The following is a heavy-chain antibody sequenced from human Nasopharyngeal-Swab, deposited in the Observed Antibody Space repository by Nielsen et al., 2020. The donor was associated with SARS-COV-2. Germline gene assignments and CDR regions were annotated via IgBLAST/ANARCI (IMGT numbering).Heavy chain of an antibody. CDR2: IKSKTDGGTT. CDR1: GFTFSNAW. Sequence: GGSLRLSCAASGFTFSNAWMSWVRQAPGKGLEWVGRIKSKTDGGTTDYAAPVKGRSTISRDDSKNTLYLQMNSLKTEDTAVYYCTTGYSSSWYYYYGMDVWGQGTTVTVSS. V-gene: IGHV3-15*01. D-gene: IGHD6-13*01. CDR3: TTGYSSSWYYYYGMDV. J-gene: IGHJ6*02.